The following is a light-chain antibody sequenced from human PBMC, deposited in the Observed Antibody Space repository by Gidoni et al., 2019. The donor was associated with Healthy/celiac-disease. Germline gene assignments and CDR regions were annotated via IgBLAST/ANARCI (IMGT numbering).Light chain of an antibody. J-gene: IGLJ2*01. CDR2: SNN. V-gene: IGLV1-44*01. CDR1: RSNIGSNP. CDR3: AAWDDSLNGPV. Sequence: QSVLTQPPSASGTPGPGVTISCSGSRSNIGSNPVNWYQQLPGTAPKHLIYSNNQRPSGVPDRFSGAKSGTSASLAISGLQSEDEADYYCAAWDDSLNGPVVGGGTKLT.